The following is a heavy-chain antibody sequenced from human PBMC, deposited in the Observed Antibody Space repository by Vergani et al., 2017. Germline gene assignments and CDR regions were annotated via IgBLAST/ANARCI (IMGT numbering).Heavy chain of an antibody. CDR3: AKATFASSCLVGRYFDL. CDR1: GGSISTYY. D-gene: IGHD6-6*01. J-gene: IGHJ2*01. V-gene: IGHV4-59*01. CDR2: IYYSGST. Sequence: QVQLQESGPGLVKPSETLSLTCTVSGGSISTYYWSWIRQPPGKGLEWMGYIYYSGSTNYNPSLKSRVTISIDTSKNQFSLKLSSLTAADTAVYYCAKATFASSCLVGRYFDLWGRGTLVTVSS.